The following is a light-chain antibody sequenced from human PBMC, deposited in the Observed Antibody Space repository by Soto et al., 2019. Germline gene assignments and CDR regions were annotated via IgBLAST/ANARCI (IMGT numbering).Light chain of an antibody. J-gene: IGLJ1*01. V-gene: IGLV2-14*01. Sequence: QSALRHPASVSWSPGQSITISCTGTSSDVGGYDFVSWYQQHAGRAPKLLIYEVSRRPSGVSNRFSGSKSGNTASLTISGLQAEDEADYYCSSYRGYSNRVFGTGTKVTVL. CDR1: SSDVGGYDF. CDR2: EVS. CDR3: SSYRGYSNRV.